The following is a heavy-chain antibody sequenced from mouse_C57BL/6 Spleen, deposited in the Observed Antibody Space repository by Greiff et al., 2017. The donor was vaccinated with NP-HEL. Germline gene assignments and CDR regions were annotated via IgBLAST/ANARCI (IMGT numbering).Heavy chain of an antibody. D-gene: IGHD1-1*01. V-gene: IGHV1-80*01. Sequence: QVQLQQSGAELVKPGASVKISCKASGYAFSSYWMNWVKQRPGKGLEWIGQIYPGDGDTNYNGKFKGKATLTADKSSSTAYMQLSSLTSEDSAVYFCARGFITTVVGYFEVWGTGTTVTVSS. CDR2: IYPGDGDT. CDR1: GYAFSSYW. J-gene: IGHJ1*03. CDR3: ARGFITTVVGYFEV.